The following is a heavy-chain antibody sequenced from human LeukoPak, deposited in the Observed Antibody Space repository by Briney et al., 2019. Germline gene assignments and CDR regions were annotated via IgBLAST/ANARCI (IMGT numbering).Heavy chain of an antibody. CDR2: IGGSGGST. Sequence: GGSLRLSCAASGFTFSSYAMSWVRQAPGNGLEWVSAIGGSGGSTYYADSVKGRFTISRDNSKNTLYLQMNSLRAEDTAIYYCASPSLLDSSAYHGYWGQGTLVTVSS. CDR3: ASPSLLDSSAYHGY. D-gene: IGHD3-22*01. J-gene: IGHJ4*02. V-gene: IGHV3-23*01. CDR1: GFTFSSYA.